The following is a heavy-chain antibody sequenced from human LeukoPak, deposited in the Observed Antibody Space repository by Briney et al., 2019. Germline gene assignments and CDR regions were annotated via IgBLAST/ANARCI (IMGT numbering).Heavy chain of an antibody. CDR1: GYTFTGYY. CDR3: ARDRRDGDETFDY. Sequence: ASVKVSCKASGYTFTGYYMHCVRQAPGQGLEWMGWINPNSGGTNYAQKFQGWVTMTRDTSISTAYMELSRLRSDDTAVYYCARDRRDGDETFDYWGQGTLVTVSS. V-gene: IGHV1-2*04. J-gene: IGHJ4*02. CDR2: INPNSGGT. D-gene: IGHD4-17*01.